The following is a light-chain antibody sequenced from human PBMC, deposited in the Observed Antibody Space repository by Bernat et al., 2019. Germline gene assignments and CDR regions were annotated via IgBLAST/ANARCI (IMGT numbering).Light chain of an antibody. CDR1: SSDVGGYNS. J-gene: IGLJ1*01. Sequence: QSALTQPPSASGSPGQSVTISCTETSSDVGGYNSVSWYQQHPGKAPKLMIHEVIKRPSGVPDRFSGSKSGNTASLTVSGLQAEDEADYYCSSYAGSNNLGVFGTGTKVTVL. CDR2: EVI. CDR3: SSYAGSNNLGV. V-gene: IGLV2-8*01.